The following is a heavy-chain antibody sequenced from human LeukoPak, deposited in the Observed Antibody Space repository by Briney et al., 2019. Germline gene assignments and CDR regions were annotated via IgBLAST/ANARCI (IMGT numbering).Heavy chain of an antibody. CDR3: ARLVSGVGNWFDP. Sequence: HGESLKISCKGSGYSFTSYWIVWVRQMPGKGLEWMGIIYPGDSDTRYSPSFQGQGTLSADKSISTAYLQWSSLKASDTAMYYCARLVSGVGNWFDPWGQGTLVTVSS. J-gene: IGHJ5*02. D-gene: IGHD1-26*01. CDR1: GYSFTSYW. V-gene: IGHV5-51*01. CDR2: IYPGDSDT.